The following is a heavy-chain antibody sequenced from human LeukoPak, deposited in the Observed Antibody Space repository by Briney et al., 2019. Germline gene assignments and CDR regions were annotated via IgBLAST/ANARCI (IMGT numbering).Heavy chain of an antibody. CDR3: ARERVEETYYYYMDV. J-gene: IGHJ6*03. V-gene: IGHV4-61*02. Sequence: PSETLSLTCTVSGGSISGGSYYWSWIRQPAGKGLEWIGRIYTSGSTNYNPSLKSRVTISVDTSKNQFSLKLSSVTAADTAVYYCARERVEETYYYYMDVWGKGTTVTVSS. CDR2: IYTSGST. CDR1: GGSISGGSYY.